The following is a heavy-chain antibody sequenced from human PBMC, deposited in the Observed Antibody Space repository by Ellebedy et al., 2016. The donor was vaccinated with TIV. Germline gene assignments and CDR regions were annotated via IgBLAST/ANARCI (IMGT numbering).Heavy chain of an antibody. V-gene: IGHV3-21*01. CDR3: ASRIQSNFDY. CDR2: VSSFNGFI. Sequence: GGSLRLSCAASGFSFSNYTMNWVRQAPGKGLEWVSIVSSFNGFIWNADSVKGRFTISRDKAKNSLYLQMKSLRADDTAVYYCASRIQSNFDYWGQGTLVTVSS. CDR1: GFSFSNYT. J-gene: IGHJ4*02. D-gene: IGHD2-21*01.